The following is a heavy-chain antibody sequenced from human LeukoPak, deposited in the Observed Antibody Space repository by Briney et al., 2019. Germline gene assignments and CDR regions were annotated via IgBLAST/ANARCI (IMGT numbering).Heavy chain of an antibody. V-gene: IGHV1-2*02. CDR1: GYTFTGYH. Sequence: ASVKVSCKASGYTFTGYHMHLVRQAPGQGLEWMGWINPNSGGTNYAQKFQGRVTMTRDTSISTAYMELSRLRSDDTAVYYCARDRAVAAINWFDPWGQGTLVTVSS. CDR3: ARDRAVAAINWFDP. J-gene: IGHJ5*02. CDR2: INPNSGGT. D-gene: IGHD2-21*02.